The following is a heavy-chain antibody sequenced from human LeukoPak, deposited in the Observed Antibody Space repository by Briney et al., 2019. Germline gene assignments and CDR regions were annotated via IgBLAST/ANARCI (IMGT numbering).Heavy chain of an antibody. CDR1: GFTFSSYA. V-gene: IGHV3-23*01. J-gene: IGHJ4*02. CDR3: AKDRQYNSGWGLYDY. Sequence: GGSLRLCCAASGFTFSSYAMSWVRQSPGKGLEWVSAIGGGGSSTYYADSVKCRFTISRDNSKSTLYLQMNSLRAEDTDVYYCAKDRQYNSGWGLYDYWGQGSLVTVSS. CDR2: IGGGGSST. D-gene: IGHD6-19*01.